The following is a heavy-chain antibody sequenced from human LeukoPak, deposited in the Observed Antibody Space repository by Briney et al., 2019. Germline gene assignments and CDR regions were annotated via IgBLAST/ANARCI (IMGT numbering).Heavy chain of an antibody. J-gene: IGHJ4*02. CDR2: ISGSSSTI. CDR3: AREPYSSGSYQVDY. D-gene: IGHD3-10*01. Sequence: GGSLGLSCAASGFTFSGYSINWVGKAPGKGLGWVYYISGSSSTIYYADSVKGRFTISRDNAKNSLYVQMNSLRADDTAVYYCAREPYSSGSYQVDYWGQGTPVTVSS. CDR1: GFTFSGYS. V-gene: IGHV3-48*01.